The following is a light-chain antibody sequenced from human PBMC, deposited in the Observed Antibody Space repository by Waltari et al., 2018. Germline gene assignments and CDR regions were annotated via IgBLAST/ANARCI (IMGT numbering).Light chain of an antibody. J-gene: IGLJ2*01. CDR3: CSYAGRYTHVV. Sequence: QSALTQPRSVSGSPGPSVTLSCTGTSTYVGAYDYVSWYQHHPGKAPKLMICDVTKRPSGVPDRFSGSKSGNTASLTISGLQAEDEAYYYCCSYAGRYTHVVFGGGTKLTVL. CDR1: STYVGAYDY. V-gene: IGLV2-11*01. CDR2: DVT.